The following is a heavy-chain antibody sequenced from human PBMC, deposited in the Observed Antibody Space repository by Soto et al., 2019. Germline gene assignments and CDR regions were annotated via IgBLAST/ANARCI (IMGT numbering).Heavy chain of an antibody. CDR3: ARLASGYSYDSYYYYYGMDV. CDR1: GYSFTSYW. D-gene: IGHD5-18*01. CDR2: IYPGDSDT. V-gene: IGHV5-51*01. Sequence: PGESLKISCKGSGYSFTSYWIGWVRQMPGKGLEWMGIIYPGDSDTRYSPSFQGQVTISADKSISTAYLQWSSLKASDTAMYYCARLASGYSYDSYYYYYGMDVWGQGTTVTVS. J-gene: IGHJ6*02.